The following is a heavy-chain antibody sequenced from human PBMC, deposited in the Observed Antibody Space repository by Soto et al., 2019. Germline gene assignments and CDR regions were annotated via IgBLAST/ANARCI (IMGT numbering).Heavy chain of an antibody. V-gene: IGHV4-39*01. D-gene: IGHD4-4*01. CDR3: ARHNYHSRDPSAD. J-gene: IGHJ4*02. CDR2: IYYSGST. Sequence: SETLSHTCTGSGGSISSSSYYWGWIRQRPGKGLEWIGSIYYSGSTYYNPSLKSRVTISVDTSKNQFSLKLSSVTAADTAVYYGARHNYHSRDPSADWGQRTLDTVSS. CDR1: GGSISSSSYY.